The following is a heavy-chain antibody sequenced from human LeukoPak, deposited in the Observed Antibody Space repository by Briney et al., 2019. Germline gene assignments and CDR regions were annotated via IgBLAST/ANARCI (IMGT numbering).Heavy chain of an antibody. D-gene: IGHD1-7*01. Sequence: SETLSLTCAVYSGSFSGYYWSWIRQPPGKGLEWIGEINHSGSTNYNPSLKSRVTISVDTSKNQFSLKLSSVTAADTAVYYCARGGRGITGTFTAPIDYWGQGTLVTVSS. CDR1: SGSFSGYY. CDR3: ARGGRGITGTFTAPIDY. CDR2: INHSGST. J-gene: IGHJ4*02. V-gene: IGHV4-34*01.